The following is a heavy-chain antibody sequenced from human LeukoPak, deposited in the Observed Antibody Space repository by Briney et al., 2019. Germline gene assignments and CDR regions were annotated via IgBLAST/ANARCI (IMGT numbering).Heavy chain of an antibody. CDR2: IYSSGST. V-gene: IGHV4-59*01. CDR3: AREVAVAGINWFDP. D-gene: IGHD6-19*01. CDR1: GGSITNYY. Sequence: SETLSLTCAVSGGSITNYYWSWIRQPPGKGLEWIGFIYSSGSTSYNPSLKSRVTISVDTSNNHFSLKLSSVTAADTAVYYCAREVAVAGINWFDPWGQGTLVTVSS. J-gene: IGHJ5*02.